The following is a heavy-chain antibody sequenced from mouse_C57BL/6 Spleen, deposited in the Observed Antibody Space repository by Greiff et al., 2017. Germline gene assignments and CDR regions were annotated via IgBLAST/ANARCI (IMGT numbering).Heavy chain of an antibody. Sequence: EVQLQESGPELVKPGASVKIPCKASGYTFTDYNMDWVKQSHGKSLEWIGDINPNNGGTIYNQKFKGKATLTVDKSSSTAYMELRSLTSEDTAVYYCARDYYYGSSYGVYAMDYWGQGTSVTVSS. D-gene: IGHD1-1*01. V-gene: IGHV1-18*01. J-gene: IGHJ4*01. CDR1: GYTFTDYN. CDR2: INPNNGGT. CDR3: ARDYYYGSSYGVYAMDY.